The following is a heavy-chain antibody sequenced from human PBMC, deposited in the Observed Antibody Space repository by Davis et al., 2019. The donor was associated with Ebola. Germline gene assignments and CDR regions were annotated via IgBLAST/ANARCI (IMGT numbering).Heavy chain of an antibody. V-gene: IGHV1-18*01. Sequence: AASVKVSCKASGYTFTSYGISWVRQAPGQGLEWMGWISAYNGNTNYAQKLQGRVTMTTDTSTSTAYMELRSLRSEDTAVYYCARAYSNYPWWNWFDPWGQGTLVTVSS. CDR1: GYTFTSYG. CDR3: ARAYSNYPWWNWFDP. D-gene: IGHD4-11*01. CDR2: ISAYNGNT. J-gene: IGHJ5*02.